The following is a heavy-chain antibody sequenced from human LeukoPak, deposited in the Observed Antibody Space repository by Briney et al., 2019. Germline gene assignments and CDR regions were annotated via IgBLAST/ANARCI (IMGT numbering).Heavy chain of an antibody. CDR3: ARDQEGFDY. CDR2: IYPRDGST. CDR1: GYTFTSNY. Sequence: ASVTVSCKASGYTFTSNYIHWVRQAPGQGLEWMGMIYPRDGSTSYAQKFQGRVTVTRDTSTSTVHMELSGLRSEDAAVYYCARDQEGFDYWGQGTLVTVSS. V-gene: IGHV1-46*01. J-gene: IGHJ4*02.